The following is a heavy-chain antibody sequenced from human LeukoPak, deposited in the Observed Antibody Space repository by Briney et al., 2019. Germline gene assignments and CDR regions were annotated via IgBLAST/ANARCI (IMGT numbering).Heavy chain of an antibody. D-gene: IGHD4-17*01. J-gene: IGHJ4*02. CDR1: GFTFDDYG. CDR3: ARRFSTITTTVTTAVDY. CDR2: INWNGGST. V-gene: IGHV3-20*04. Sequence: GGSLRLSCAASGFTFDDYGMSWVRQAPGEGLEWVSGINWNGGSTGYADSVKGRFTISRDNAKNSLYLQMNSLRAEDTALYYCARRFSTITTTVTTAVDYWGQGTLVTVSS.